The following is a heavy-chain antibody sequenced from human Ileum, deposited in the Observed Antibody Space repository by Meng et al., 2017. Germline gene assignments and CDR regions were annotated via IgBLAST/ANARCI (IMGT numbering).Heavy chain of an antibody. Sequence: SLKISCAASGFTFDDYAMHWVRQAPGKGLEWVSGISWNSGSIGYADSVKGRFTISRDNAKNSLYLQMNSLRAEDTALYYCAKDTSSHSSGWYSFDYYYGMDVWGQGTTVTVSS. V-gene: IGHV3-9*01. D-gene: IGHD6-19*01. CDR1: GFTFDDYA. CDR2: ISWNSGSI. J-gene: IGHJ6*02. CDR3: AKDTSSHSSGWYSFDYYYGMDV.